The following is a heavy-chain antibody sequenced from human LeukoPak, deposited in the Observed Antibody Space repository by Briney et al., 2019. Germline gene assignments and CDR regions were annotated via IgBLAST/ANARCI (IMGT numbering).Heavy chain of an antibody. J-gene: IGHJ3*02. Sequence: GGSLRLSCAASGFTFSGYGMHWVRQAPGKGLEWVAFIRYDGSNKYYADSVKGRFTISRDNAKNSLYLQMNSPRAEDTAVYYCARDDYYDSSGFNGAFDIWGQGTMVTVSS. V-gene: IGHV3-30*02. CDR1: GFTFSGYG. CDR2: IRYDGSNK. D-gene: IGHD3-22*01. CDR3: ARDDYYDSSGFNGAFDI.